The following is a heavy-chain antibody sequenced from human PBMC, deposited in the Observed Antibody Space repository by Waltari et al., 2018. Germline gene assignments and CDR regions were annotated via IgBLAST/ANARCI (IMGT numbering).Heavy chain of an antibody. Sequence: QITLKESGPTLGKPTQTLTLTCTFSGIPLSTRGVGAGWISQPPGKALEWLALIYWNDDKRYSPSLKSRLTITKDTSKNQVVLTMTNMDPVDTATYYCAHRGGRGYSYGLFDYWGQGTLVTVSS. J-gene: IGHJ4*02. D-gene: IGHD5-18*01. CDR1: GIPLSTRGVG. CDR3: AHRGGRGYSYGLFDY. V-gene: IGHV2-5*01. CDR2: IYWNDDK.